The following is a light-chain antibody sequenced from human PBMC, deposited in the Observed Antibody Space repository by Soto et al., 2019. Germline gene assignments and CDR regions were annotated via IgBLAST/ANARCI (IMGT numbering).Light chain of an antibody. Sequence: QPVLTQPPSVSGAPGQRVTISCTGSSSNIGAGYDVHWYQQLPGTAPKLLIYGNSNRPSGVPDRFSGSKSGTSASLAITGLQAEDEADYYCQSYDSSLSAWVFGGGTQLT. CDR1: SSNIGAGYD. CDR3: QSYDSSLSAWV. CDR2: GNS. J-gene: IGLJ3*02. V-gene: IGLV1-40*01.